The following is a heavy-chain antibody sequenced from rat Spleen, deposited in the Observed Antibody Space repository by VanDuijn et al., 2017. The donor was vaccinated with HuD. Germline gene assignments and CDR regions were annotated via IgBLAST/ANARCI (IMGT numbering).Heavy chain of an antibody. CDR3: AWEPTTTEGPSYYYDGYYGVMDA. CDR1: GHSITSSYR. D-gene: IGHD1-12*03. V-gene: IGHV3-3*01. Sequence: EVQLQESGPGPVKVSESLSLTCSVTGHSITSSYRWNWIRKFPENKMEWMGYIGYSGSTGYNPSLKSRISITRDTSKNQFFLQMNNLKEEDTAIYYCAWEPTTTEGPSYYYDGYYGVMDAWGQGASVTVSS. CDR2: IGYSGST. J-gene: IGHJ4*01.